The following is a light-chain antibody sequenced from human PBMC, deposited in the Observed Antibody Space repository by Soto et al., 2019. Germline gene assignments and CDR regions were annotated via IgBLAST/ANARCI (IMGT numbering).Light chain of an antibody. V-gene: IGKV3-15*01. CDR2: GAS. J-gene: IGKJ4*01. Sequence: EIVMTQSPATLSVSPGERATLSCRASQSVSTNLARYQQKPDQAPRLLIYGASTRATGIPARFSGSGSGTEFSLTISSLQSEDFAVYYCQQNNNWPPTFGGGTKVESK. CDR1: QSVSTN. CDR3: QQNNNWPPT.